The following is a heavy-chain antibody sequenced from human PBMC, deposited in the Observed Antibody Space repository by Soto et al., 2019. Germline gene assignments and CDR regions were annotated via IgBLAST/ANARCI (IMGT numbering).Heavy chain of an antibody. Sequence: QVQLVESGGGLVKPGGSLRLSCAASGFTFSDYYMSWIRQAPGKGLEWVSYMSSSGHTIYYADSVKGRFTISRDNAKNSLYLQMNSLRVEDTAVYYCAGRAISWGNAFDIWGQGTMVTVSA. V-gene: IGHV3-11*01. CDR2: MSSSGHTI. D-gene: IGHD3-16*01. J-gene: IGHJ3*02. CDR1: GFTFSDYY. CDR3: AGRAISWGNAFDI.